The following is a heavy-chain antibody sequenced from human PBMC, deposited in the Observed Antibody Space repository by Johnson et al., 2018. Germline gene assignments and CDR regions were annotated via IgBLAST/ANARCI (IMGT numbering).Heavy chain of an antibody. CDR3: ARRSDSSGYYYLDAFDI. D-gene: IGHD3-22*01. CDR2: INPGDSDT. V-gene: IGHV5-51*03. J-gene: IGHJ3*02. CDR1: GYSFTNYW. Sequence: VQLVQSGAEVKKPGESLKISCKGFGYSFTNYWIGWVRQMPGKGLEWMGIINPGDSDTSYSPSFQGQVTISADKSISTAYLQWISLKAPDTAIYYCARRSDSSGYYYLDAFDIWGQGTMVTVSS.